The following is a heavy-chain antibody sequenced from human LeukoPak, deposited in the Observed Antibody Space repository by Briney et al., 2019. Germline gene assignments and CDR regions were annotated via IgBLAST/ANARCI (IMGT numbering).Heavy chain of an antibody. D-gene: IGHD6-13*01. CDR1: GFTFSSYS. J-gene: IGHJ4*02. Sequence: GESLRLSCAASGFTFSSYSMNWVRQAPGKGLEWVSSISSSSSYIYYADSVKGRFTISRDNAKNSLYLQMNSLRAEDTAVYYCARSQSIAAASYWGQGTLVTVSS. CDR2: ISSSSSYI. V-gene: IGHV3-21*01. CDR3: ARSQSIAAASY.